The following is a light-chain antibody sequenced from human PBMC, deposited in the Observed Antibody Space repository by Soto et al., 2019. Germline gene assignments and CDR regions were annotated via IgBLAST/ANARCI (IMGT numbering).Light chain of an antibody. CDR3: QQYGSSSWT. CDR1: QSVSSSY. J-gene: IGKJ1*01. Sequence: PGERATLSCRASQSVSSSYLAWYQQKAGQAPRLLIYGASSRATGIPDRFSGSGSGTDFTLTISRLEPEDFAVYYCQQYGSSSWTFGQGTKVEIK. V-gene: IGKV3-20*01. CDR2: GAS.